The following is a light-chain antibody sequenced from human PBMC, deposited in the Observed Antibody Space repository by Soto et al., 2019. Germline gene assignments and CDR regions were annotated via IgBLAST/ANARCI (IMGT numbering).Light chain of an antibody. V-gene: IGKV3-20*01. CDR1: QSVGNSH. CDR3: HQYGNSPPGT. CDR2: GAS. Sequence: ETVLTQSPGTLYFSPGXRATLSCRASQSVGNSHVAWYQQRRGLPPRLLIYGASNRATGIPDRFSGSGSGADFTLTISRLEPEDFAVYFCHQYGNSPPGTFGQGTRLEIK. J-gene: IGKJ5*01.